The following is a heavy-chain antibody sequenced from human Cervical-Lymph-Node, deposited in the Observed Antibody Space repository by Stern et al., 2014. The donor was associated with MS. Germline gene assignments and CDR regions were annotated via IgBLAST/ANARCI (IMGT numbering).Heavy chain of an antibody. J-gene: IGHJ3*02. V-gene: IGHV1-2*06. CDR3: AREGSVTNALDI. CDR1: GYTFTDYY. Sequence: QDQLVQSGAEVKNPGASVRVSCKASGYTFTDYYFHWVRQSSGQGLEWMGRINPHNGGTDYAQKFQGRVTITRDRSINTAYMHLSSLTSDDAAVYYCAREGSVTNALDIWGQGTMVSVSS. D-gene: IGHD3-10*01. CDR2: INPHNGGT.